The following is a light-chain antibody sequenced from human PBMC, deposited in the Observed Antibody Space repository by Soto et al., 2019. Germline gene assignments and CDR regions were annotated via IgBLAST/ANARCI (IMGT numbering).Light chain of an antibody. CDR3: SSYAGSNNLYV. Sequence: ALTQPPSASGSPGQSVTISCTGTSIDIGVYNYVSWYQQHPGKAPKLMIYEVSKRPSGVPDRFSGSKSGNTASLTVSGLQAEDEADYYCSSYAGSNNLYVFXTGTKVTVL. CDR1: SIDIGVYNY. CDR2: EVS. V-gene: IGLV2-8*01. J-gene: IGLJ1*01.